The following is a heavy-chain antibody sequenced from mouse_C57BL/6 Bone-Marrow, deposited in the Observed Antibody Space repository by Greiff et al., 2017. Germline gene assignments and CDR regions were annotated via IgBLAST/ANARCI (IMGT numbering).Heavy chain of an antibody. Sequence: VQLQQSGPELVKPGASVKISCKASGYSFTSYYIHWVKQRPGQGLEWIGWIYPGSGNTKYNEKFKGKATLTADTSSSTAYMQLSSLTSEDSAVYYCARKSNCYAMDYWGQGTSVTVSS. V-gene: IGHV1-66*01. D-gene: IGHD2-5*01. J-gene: IGHJ4*01. CDR1: GYSFTSYY. CDR3: ARKSNCYAMDY. CDR2: IYPGSGNT.